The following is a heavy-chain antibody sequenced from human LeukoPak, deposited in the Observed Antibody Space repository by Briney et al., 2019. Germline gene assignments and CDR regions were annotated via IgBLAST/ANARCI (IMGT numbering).Heavy chain of an antibody. CDR1: GYTFTSYD. D-gene: IGHD2-2*01. CDR3: ARGAGYCSSTSCYGSYYYMDV. CDR2: MNPNSGNT. Sequence: ASVKVSCKASGYTFTSYDINWVRQATGQGLEWMGWMNPNSGNTGYAQKFQGRVTMTRNTSISTAYMELSSLRSGDTAVYYCARGAGYCSSTSCYGSYYYMDVWGKGTTVTVSS. V-gene: IGHV1-8*01. J-gene: IGHJ6*03.